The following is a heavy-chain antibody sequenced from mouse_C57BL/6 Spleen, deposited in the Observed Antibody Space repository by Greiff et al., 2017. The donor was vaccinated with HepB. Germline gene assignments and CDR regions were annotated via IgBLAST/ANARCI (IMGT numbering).Heavy chain of an antibody. D-gene: IGHD2-4*01. V-gene: IGHV3-8*01. CDR2: ISYSGST. J-gene: IGHJ1*03. CDR1: GYSITSDY. CDR3: ARFYDYDVGYWYFDV. Sequence: EVKLMESGPGLAKPSQTLSLTCSVTGYSITSDYWNWIRKFPGNKLEYMGYISYSGSTYYNPSLKSRISITRDTSKNQYYLQLNSVTTEDTATYYCARFYDYDVGYWYFDVWGTGTTVTVSS.